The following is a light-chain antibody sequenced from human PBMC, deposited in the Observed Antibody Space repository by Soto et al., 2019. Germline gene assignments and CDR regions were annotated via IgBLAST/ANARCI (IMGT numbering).Light chain of an antibody. CDR1: SSNIGSKT. J-gene: IGLJ2*01. Sequence: QSALTQPTSASGTPGQRVTISCSGSSSNIGSKTVNWYQQLPGTAPKLLIYSNSQRPSGVPDRFSGSKSGTSASLAISGLQSEDEADYYCATWDDSLNGVIFGGGTQLTVL. CDR3: ATWDDSLNGVI. CDR2: SNS. V-gene: IGLV1-44*01.